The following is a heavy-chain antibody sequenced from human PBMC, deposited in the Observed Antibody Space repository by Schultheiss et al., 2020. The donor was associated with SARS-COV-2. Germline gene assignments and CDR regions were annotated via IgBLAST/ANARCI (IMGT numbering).Heavy chain of an antibody. Sequence: GGSLRLSCAASGFTFSSYAMHWVRQAPGKGLEWVAVISYDGSNKYHADSVKGRFTISRDNSKNTLYLQMNSLRAEDTAVYYCARGSGVAATGGRYFDYWGQGTLVTVSS. D-gene: IGHD2-15*01. J-gene: IGHJ4*02. V-gene: IGHV3-30*04. CDR3: ARGSGVAATGGRYFDY. CDR1: GFTFSSYA. CDR2: ISYDGSNK.